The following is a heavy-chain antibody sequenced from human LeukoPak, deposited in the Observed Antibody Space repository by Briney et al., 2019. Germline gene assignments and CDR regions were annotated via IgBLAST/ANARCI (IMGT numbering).Heavy chain of an antibody. CDR3: ARDFDMGITPGDDFDF. J-gene: IGHJ4*02. D-gene: IGHD3-9*01. V-gene: IGHV3-74*01. CDR1: GFSFSVYW. Sequence: GGSLRLSCAASGFSFSVYWMHWVRQTPGEGLVWVARIKEDGTYTSYAASLKGRFTISRDNARNTVFLQMNSLRAEDTAVYYCARDFDMGITPGDDFDFWGQGTLVTVSS. CDR2: IKEDGTYT.